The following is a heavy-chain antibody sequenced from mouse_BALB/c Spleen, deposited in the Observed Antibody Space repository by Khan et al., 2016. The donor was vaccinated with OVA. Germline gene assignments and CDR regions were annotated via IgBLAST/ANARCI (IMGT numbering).Heavy chain of an antibody. V-gene: IGHV14-3*02. CDR3: AHSLLLYAMDY. CDR1: DFNIKDTY. J-gene: IGHJ4*01. CDR2: IDPANGKT. D-gene: IGHD1-2*01. Sequence: EVQLQQSGAEFVKPGASVKLSCTASDFNIKDTYIHWVKQRPEQGLEWIGRIDPANGKTNYDPKFQGKATLTADTSSNTAFLHLSSLTSEDTVVYFCAHSLLLYAMDYWGQGTSVTVSS.